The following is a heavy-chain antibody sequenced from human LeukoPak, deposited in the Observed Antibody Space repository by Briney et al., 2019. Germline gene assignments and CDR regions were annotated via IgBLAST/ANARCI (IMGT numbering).Heavy chain of an antibody. Sequence: GGSLRLSCAASGFTFSSYTMNWVRQAPGEGLEWVSSISSSSSYIYYADSVKGRLTISRDNAKNSLYLQMNSLRAEDTAVYYCARDGLTDPFDYWGQGTLVTVSS. CDR2: ISSSSSYI. D-gene: IGHD2-2*03. CDR1: GFTFSSYT. CDR3: ARDGLTDPFDY. J-gene: IGHJ4*02. V-gene: IGHV3-21*01.